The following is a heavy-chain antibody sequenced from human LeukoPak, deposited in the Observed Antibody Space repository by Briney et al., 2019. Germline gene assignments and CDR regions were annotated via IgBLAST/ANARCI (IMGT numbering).Heavy chain of an antibody. Sequence: SETLSLTCTVSGGSISSSSYYRGWIRQPPGKGLEWIGSIYYSGSTYYNPSLKSRVTISVDTSKNQFSLKLSSVTAADTAVYYCASLRGSYYGGDYFDYWGQGTLVTVSS. J-gene: IGHJ4*02. D-gene: IGHD1-26*01. CDR1: GGSISSSSYY. CDR3: ASLRGSYYGGDYFDY. V-gene: IGHV4-39*01. CDR2: IYYSGST.